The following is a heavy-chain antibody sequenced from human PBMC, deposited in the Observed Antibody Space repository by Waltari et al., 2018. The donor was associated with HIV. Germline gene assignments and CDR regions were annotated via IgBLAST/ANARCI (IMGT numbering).Heavy chain of an antibody. V-gene: IGHV1-3*01. D-gene: IGHD1-26*01. CDR3: ARVVGASPNRYFDY. J-gene: IGHJ4*02. Sequence: QVQLVQSGAEVKKPGASVKVSCKASGYTFTSYAMHWVRQAPGQRLEWMGWINAGNGNTKYSQKFQGRVTITRDTSASTAYMELSSLRSEDTAVYYCARVVGASPNRYFDYWGQGTLVTVSS. CDR2: INAGNGNT. CDR1: GYTFTSYA.